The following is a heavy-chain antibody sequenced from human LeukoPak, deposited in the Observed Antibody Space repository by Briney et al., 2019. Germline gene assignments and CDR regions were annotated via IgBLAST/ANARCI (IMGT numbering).Heavy chain of an antibody. CDR3: AREYCSGGSCYSSLDAFDI. V-gene: IGHV3-7*01. CDR1: GFTFSNYW. D-gene: IGHD2-15*01. J-gene: IGHJ3*02. CDR2: IKQDGSEK. Sequence: GGSLRLSCAASGFTFSNYWMSRGRQAPGKGLEWVANIKQDGSEKYYVDSVKGRFTISRDNAKNSLYLQMNSLRAEDTAVYYCAREYCSGGSCYSSLDAFDIWGQGTMVTVSS.